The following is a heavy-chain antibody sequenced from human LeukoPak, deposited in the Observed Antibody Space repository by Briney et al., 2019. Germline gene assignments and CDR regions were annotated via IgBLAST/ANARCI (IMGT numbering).Heavy chain of an antibody. CDR1: GYTFTSYG. Sequence: ASVKVSCKASGYTFTSYGIIWVRQAPGQGLEWMGWISAYNGNTNYAQKLQGRVTMTTDTSTSTAYMELRSLRSDDTAVYYCARDPGYCSGGNCYSRAFDIWGQGTMVTVSS. V-gene: IGHV1-18*01. CDR3: ARDPGYCSGGNCYSRAFDI. CDR2: ISAYNGNT. D-gene: IGHD2-15*01. J-gene: IGHJ3*02.